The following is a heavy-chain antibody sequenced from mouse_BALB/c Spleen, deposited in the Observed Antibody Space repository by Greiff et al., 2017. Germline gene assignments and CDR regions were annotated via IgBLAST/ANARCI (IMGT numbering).Heavy chain of an antibody. CDR1: GYTFTNYW. CDR3: ATYDYDVWFAY. J-gene: IGHJ3*01. D-gene: IGHD2-4*01. V-gene: IGHV1-63*02. CDR2: IYPGGGYT. Sequence: QVQLQQSGAELVRPGTSVKISCKASGYTFTNYWLGWVKQRPGHGLEWIGDIYPGGGYTNYNEKFKGKATLTADTSSSTAYMQLSSLTSEDSAVYFCATYDYDVWFAYWGQGTLVTVSA.